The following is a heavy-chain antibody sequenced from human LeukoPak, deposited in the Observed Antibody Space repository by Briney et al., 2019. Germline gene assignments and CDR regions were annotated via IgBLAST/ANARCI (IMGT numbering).Heavy chain of an antibody. V-gene: IGHV6-1*01. J-gene: IGHJ4*02. D-gene: IGHD1-1*01. Sequence: SQTLSLTCAFSGDRVSSTRVAWNWVRQSPTSGLEWLGRTYYRSKCNHDYGVFVRGRITIYANTSKNEFHLHLNSVTPEDTAVYYCAMDNWGDLYLDNWGQGTLVTVSS. CDR1: GDRVSSTRVA. CDR3: AMDNWGDLYLDN. CDR2: TYYRSKCNH.